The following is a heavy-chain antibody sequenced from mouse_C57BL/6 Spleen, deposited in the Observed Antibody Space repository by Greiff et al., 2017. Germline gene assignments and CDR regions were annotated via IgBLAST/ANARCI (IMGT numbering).Heavy chain of an antibody. CDR2: INYDGSST. D-gene: IGHD1-3*01. V-gene: IGHV5-16*01. Sequence: EVKLVESEGGLVQPGSSMKLSCTASGFTFSDYYMAWVRQVPEKGLEWVANINYDGSSTYYLDSLKSRFIISRDNAKNILYLQMSSLKSEDTATYYCARDGGKGYYFDYWGQGTTLTVSS. J-gene: IGHJ2*01. CDR3: ARDGGKGYYFDY. CDR1: GFTFSDYY.